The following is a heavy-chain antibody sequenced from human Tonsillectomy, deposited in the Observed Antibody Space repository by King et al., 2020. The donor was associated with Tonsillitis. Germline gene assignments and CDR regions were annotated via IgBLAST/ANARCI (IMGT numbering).Heavy chain of an antibody. CDR1: GFTFSDHY. CDR2: IRNKANSYAT. D-gene: IGHD3-22*01. V-gene: IGHV3-72*01. CDR3: VREVVLYYYDSSGYFPPIFDY. Sequence: VQLVESGGGLVQPGGSLRLSCAASGFTFSDHYMDWVRQPPGKGLEWVGRIRNKANSYATEYAASVKGRFTISRDDSKTSLYLQMNNLKTEDTDVYYCVREVVLYYYDSSGYFPPIFDYWGQGALVTVSS. J-gene: IGHJ4*02.